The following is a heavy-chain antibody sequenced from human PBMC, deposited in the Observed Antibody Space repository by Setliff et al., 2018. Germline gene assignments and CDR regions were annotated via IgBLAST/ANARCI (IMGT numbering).Heavy chain of an antibody. J-gene: IGHJ6*03. V-gene: IGHV3-74*01. CDR3: ARVSGFLYVDV. CDR2: MSDDGSTT. Sequence: GGSLRLSCAASGFTFSNYWMHWVRQVPGKGLVWVSHMSDDGSTTNYGDSVKGRFTISRDNSKNTLYLQMDSLRAEDTAVYYCARVSGFLYVDVWGKGTTVTVSS. CDR1: GFTFSNYW. D-gene: IGHD3-3*01.